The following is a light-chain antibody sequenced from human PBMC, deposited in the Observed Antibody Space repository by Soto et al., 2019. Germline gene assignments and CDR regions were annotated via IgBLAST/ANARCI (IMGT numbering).Light chain of an antibody. CDR3: QQRSNWPPYT. V-gene: IGKV3-11*01. J-gene: IGKJ2*01. Sequence: EIVLTQSPATLSLSPGERATLSCRASQSVSSYLAWYQQKPGQAPRLLIYDASNRATGIPARFSGSGSGTDFTITISSLEPEDFVAYYCQQRSNWPPYTFGQGTKLEIK. CDR2: DAS. CDR1: QSVSSY.